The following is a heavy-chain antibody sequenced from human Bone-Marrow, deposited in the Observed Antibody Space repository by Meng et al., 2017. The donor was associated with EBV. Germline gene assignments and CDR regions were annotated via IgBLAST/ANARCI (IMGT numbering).Heavy chain of an antibody. Sequence: QGQVLQSGAEVEKPGSSVKVSCRTSGGIFRSDAVSWVRQAPGQGLEWMGGLIPMVGAPHYAQKFQGRVTIIADESTSTHSMQLNSLRSEDTAMYYCASESGRGFTPDYWGQGTLVTVSS. D-gene: IGHD3-10*01. V-gene: IGHV1-69*01. CDR3: ASESGRGFTPDY. CDR2: LIPMVGAP. CDR1: GGIFRSDA. J-gene: IGHJ4*02.